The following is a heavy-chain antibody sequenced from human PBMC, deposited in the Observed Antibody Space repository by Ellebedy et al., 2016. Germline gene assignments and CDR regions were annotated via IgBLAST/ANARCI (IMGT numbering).Heavy chain of an antibody. V-gene: IGHV3-11*06. CDR1: GLTFSDYY. Sequence: GGSLRLXXAASGLTFSDYYMSWIRRAPGKGLEWVSYISSSSTYTQYADSVRGRFTISRDNAKNSLYLQMNSLRVEDTAVYYCAKDRGGSYGNFHFYGLDVWGQGTTVAVSS. CDR2: ISSSSTYT. D-gene: IGHD5-18*01. CDR3: AKDRGGSYGNFHFYGLDV. J-gene: IGHJ6*02.